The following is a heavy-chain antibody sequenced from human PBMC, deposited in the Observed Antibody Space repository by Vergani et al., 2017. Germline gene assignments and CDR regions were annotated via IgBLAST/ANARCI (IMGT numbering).Heavy chain of an antibody. V-gene: IGHV3-33*01. CDR3: ARDHDSYSSGWYGFYYYGMDV. Sequence: QVQLVESGGGVVQPGRSLRLSCAASGFTFSSYDMHWVRQAPGKGLEWVAVIWYDGSNKYYADSVKGRFTISRDNSKNTLYLQMNSLRAEETAVYYCARDHDSYSSGWYGFYYYGMDVWGQGTTVTVSS. D-gene: IGHD6-19*01. CDR2: IWYDGSNK. CDR1: GFTFSSYD. J-gene: IGHJ6*02.